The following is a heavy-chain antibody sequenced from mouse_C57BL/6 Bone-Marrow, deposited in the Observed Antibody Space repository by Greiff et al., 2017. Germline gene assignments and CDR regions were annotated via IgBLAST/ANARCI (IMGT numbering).Heavy chain of an antibody. CDR3: TRDYYAMDY. Sequence: EVQLQQSGGGLVQPGGSMKLSCVASGSTFSNYWMNWVRQSPEKGLEWVAEIRLKSNNYATHYAESVKGRFTISRDDSKSSVYLQMNNLRAEDTGIYYCTRDYYAMDYWGQGTSVTVSS. J-gene: IGHJ4*01. CDR1: GSTFSNYW. CDR2: IRLKSNNYAT. V-gene: IGHV6-6*02.